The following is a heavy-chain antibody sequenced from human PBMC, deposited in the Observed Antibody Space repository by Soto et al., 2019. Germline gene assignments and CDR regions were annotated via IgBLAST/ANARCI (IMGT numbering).Heavy chain of an antibody. Sequence: QVQLQESGPGLVKPSGTLSLTCAVSGGSISSSNWWSWVRQPPGKGLEWIGEISHSGATNYNPSLKRRVTISVDQSKNHFSLELRSVTAADTAVYYCAIDPGGSYSDVRDWGQGTLVTVSS. D-gene: IGHD1-26*01. CDR3: AIDPGGSYSDVRD. CDR1: GGSISSSNW. J-gene: IGHJ4*02. CDR2: ISHSGAT. V-gene: IGHV4-4*02.